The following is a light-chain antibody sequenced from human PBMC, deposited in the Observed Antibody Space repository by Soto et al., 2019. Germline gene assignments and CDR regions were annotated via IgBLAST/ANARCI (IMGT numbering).Light chain of an antibody. Sequence: EIVMTQSPATLSVSPGERATLSCRASQSVSGNLAWYQQKPGQAPRLLIYGVSTRATGISARFSGGGSVTEFTLTISSLQSEDFAVYYCQQYSKWPPITFGQGTRLEIK. CDR2: GVS. V-gene: IGKV3-15*01. CDR1: QSVSGN. J-gene: IGKJ5*01. CDR3: QQYSKWPPIT.